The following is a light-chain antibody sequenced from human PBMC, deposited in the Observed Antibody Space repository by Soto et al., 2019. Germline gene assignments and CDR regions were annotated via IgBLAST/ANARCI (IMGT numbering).Light chain of an antibody. V-gene: IGKV1-27*01. CDR3: QRYNSAPWT. CDR2: AAS. Sequence: DIPMTQSPSSLSASVGDRVTITCRASQGISNYLAWYQQKPGKVPNLLIYAASTLQSGVPSRFSGSGSGTDFTRPVSRLQPEDVGIYAGQRYNSAPWTVGQGTKVEI. CDR1: QGISNY. J-gene: IGKJ1*01.